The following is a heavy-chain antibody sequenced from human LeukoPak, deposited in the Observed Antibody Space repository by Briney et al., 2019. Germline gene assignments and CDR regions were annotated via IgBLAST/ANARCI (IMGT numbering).Heavy chain of an antibody. CDR3: ARDNQWLVPGWFDP. CDR1: GGSISSYD. Sequence: ASDTLFLTCIASGGSISSYDWSWIRQPAGKGLDWIGRIYTSGSPNYNPSLKSRVIMSVDTSKNQFSLKLSSVTAADTAVYYCARDNQWLVPGWFDPWGRGTLVTVFS. V-gene: IGHV4-4*07. J-gene: IGHJ5*02. CDR2: IYTSGSP. D-gene: IGHD6-19*01.